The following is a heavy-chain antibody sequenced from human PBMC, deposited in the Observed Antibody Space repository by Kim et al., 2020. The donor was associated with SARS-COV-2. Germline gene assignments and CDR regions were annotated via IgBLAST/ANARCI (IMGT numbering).Heavy chain of an antibody. D-gene: IGHD2-2*01. J-gene: IGHJ5*02. CDR1: GGTFSSYA. CDR2: IIPILGIA. V-gene: IGHV1-69*04. CDR3: ARDEYQLGNWFDP. Sequence: SVKVSCKASGGTFSSYAISWVRQAPGQGLEWMGRIIPILGIANNAQKFQGRVTITADKSTSTAYMELSSLRAADTAVYYCARDEYQLGNWFDPWGQGTLVTFSS.